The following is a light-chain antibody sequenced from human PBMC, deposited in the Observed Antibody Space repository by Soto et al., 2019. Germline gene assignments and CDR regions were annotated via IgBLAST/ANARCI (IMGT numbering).Light chain of an antibody. CDR3: QTWGTGPWV. CDR1: SGHSSYS. V-gene: IGLV4-69*01. Sequence: QPVLTQSPSASASLGASVRRTCTLSSGHSSYSIAWHQQQPEKCPRYLMKINSDGSHRNGDGIPDRFSGSSSGAERYLTISSLQSEDEADYYCQTWGTGPWVFGGGTKVTVL. CDR2: INSDGSH. J-gene: IGLJ3*02.